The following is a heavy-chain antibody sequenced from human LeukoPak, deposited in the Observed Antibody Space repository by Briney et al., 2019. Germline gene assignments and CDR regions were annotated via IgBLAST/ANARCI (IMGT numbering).Heavy chain of an antibody. CDR1: GFTFSSYW. D-gene: IGHD3-3*01. Sequence: GGSLRLSCAASGFTFSSYWMSWVRQAPGKGLEWVANIKRDGSEKYYVDSVKGRFTISRDNAKNSLYLQMNSLRAEDTAVYYCAKGADFWSGYHRGDPFDYWGQGTLVTVSS. CDR3: AKGADFWSGYHRGDPFDY. J-gene: IGHJ4*02. CDR2: IKRDGSEK. V-gene: IGHV3-7*01.